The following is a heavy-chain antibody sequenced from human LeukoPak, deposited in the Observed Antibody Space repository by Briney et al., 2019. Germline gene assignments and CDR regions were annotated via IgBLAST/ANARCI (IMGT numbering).Heavy chain of an antibody. J-gene: IGHJ4*02. CDR3: ARGVNSAIMPFDH. D-gene: IGHD2-2*01. Sequence: GGSLRLSCTTSGFTFSYYGMSWVRQAPRKGLEWVSSLSAGGGSTYYADSVRGRFTISRDNSRNTLYLQTNGLRADDTAVYYCARGVNSAIMPFDHWGQGTLVTVSS. V-gene: IGHV3-23*01. CDR2: LSAGGGST. CDR1: GFTFSYYG.